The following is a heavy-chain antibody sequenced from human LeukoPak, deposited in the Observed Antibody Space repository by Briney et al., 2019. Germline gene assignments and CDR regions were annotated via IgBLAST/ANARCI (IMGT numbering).Heavy chain of an antibody. V-gene: IGHV1-69*05. CDR2: IIPIFGTA. D-gene: IGHD3-10*01. CDR1: GGTFSSYA. CDR3: ARGYSYGSGSYFSVGFDP. J-gene: IGHJ5*02. Sequence: SVKVSCKASGGTFSSYAISWVRQAPGQGLEWMGGIIPIFGTANYAQKFQGRVTITTDESTSTAYMELSSLRSEDTAVYYCARGYSYGSGSYFSVGFDPWGQGTLVTVSS.